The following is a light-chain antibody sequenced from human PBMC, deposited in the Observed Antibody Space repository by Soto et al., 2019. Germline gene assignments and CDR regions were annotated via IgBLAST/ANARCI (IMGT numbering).Light chain of an antibody. J-gene: IGKJ2*01. CDR3: QEYKSAT. CDR2: DAF. Sequence: DIQMTQSPSTLSASVGDRVTITCRASQSISDWLAWYQQKPGKVPNLLIYDAFTLQSGVPSRFSGSGSGTEFTLTISSLQPDDFATYYCQEYKSATFGQGTKLEIE. CDR1: QSISDW. V-gene: IGKV1-5*01.